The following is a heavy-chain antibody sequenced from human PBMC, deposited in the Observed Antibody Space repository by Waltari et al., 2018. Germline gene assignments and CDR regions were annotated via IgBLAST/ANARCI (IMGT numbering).Heavy chain of an antibody. D-gene: IGHD3-22*01. Sequence: QVQLQQWGAGLLKPSETLSLTCAVYGGSFSGYYWSWIRQPPGKGLEWIGEINHSGSTNYTPSLKSRVTISVDTSKNQFSLKLSSVTAADTAVYYCARDAELYYYDSSGSHLDVWGKGTTVTVSS. V-gene: IGHV4-34*01. CDR3: ARDAELYYYDSSGSHLDV. CDR1: GGSFSGYY. J-gene: IGHJ6*04. CDR2: INHSGST.